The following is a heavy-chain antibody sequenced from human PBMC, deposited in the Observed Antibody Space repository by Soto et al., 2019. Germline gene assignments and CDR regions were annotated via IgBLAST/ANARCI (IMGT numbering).Heavy chain of an antibody. D-gene: IGHD6-19*01. J-gene: IGHJ4*02. V-gene: IGHV4-39*07. Sequence: SETLSLTCTVSGGSISSSSYYWGWIRQPPGKGLEWIGRINYSGSTNYNPSLKSRVTISVDTSKNQFSLKLSSVTAADTAVYYCARVSSSGWPKTPFFDYWGQGTLVTVSS. CDR3: ARVSSSGWPKTPFFDY. CDR1: GGSISSSSYY. CDR2: INYSGST.